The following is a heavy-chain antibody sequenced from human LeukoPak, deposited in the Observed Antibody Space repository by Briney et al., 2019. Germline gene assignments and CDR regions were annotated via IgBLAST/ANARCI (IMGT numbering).Heavy chain of an antibody. D-gene: IGHD2-21*02. CDR1: GGSISSSIYY. J-gene: IGHJ4*02. V-gene: IGHV4-39*07. Sequence: PSETLSLTCTVSGGSISSSIYYWGWIRQSPGKGLEWIGSIYYSGSTYYNPSLKSRVTISVDTSKNQFSLKLSSVTAADTAVYYCARGFVQHIVVVTAIPLYYFDYWGQGTLVTVSS. CDR3: ARGFVQHIVVVTAIPLYYFDY. CDR2: IYYSGST.